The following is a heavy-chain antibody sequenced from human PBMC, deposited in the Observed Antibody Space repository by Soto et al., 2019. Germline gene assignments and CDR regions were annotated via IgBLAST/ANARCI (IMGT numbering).Heavy chain of an antibody. D-gene: IGHD2-21*02. V-gene: IGHV4-39*01. CDR2: IYYSGST. Sequence: SETLSLTCTVSGGSISSGSYYWSWIRQHPGKGLEWIGSIYYSGSTYYNPSLKSRVTVSVDTSKNQFSLKLSSVTAADTAVYYCARHPSDFWFDPWGQGTLVTVSS. CDR3: ARHPSDFWFDP. CDR1: GGSISSGSYY. J-gene: IGHJ5*02.